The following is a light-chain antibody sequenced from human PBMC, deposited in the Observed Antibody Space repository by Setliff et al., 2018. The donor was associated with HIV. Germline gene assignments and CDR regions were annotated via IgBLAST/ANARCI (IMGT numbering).Light chain of an antibody. Sequence: QSALTQPRSVSGAPGQSVTISCTGTSSDVGGYNFVSWYQQRPGKAPKLMIYDVTKRPSGVPDRFSGSKSGNTASLTISGLQAGDEADYYCCSYAGSHTFVFGTGTKV. CDR3: CSYAGSHTFV. CDR2: DVT. CDR1: SSDVGGYNF. V-gene: IGLV2-11*01. J-gene: IGLJ1*01.